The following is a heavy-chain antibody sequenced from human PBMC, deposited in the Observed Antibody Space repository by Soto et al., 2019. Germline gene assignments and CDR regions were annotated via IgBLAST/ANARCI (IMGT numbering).Heavy chain of an antibody. D-gene: IGHD4-17*01. V-gene: IGHV1-18*04. CDR1: GCTFTSYG. J-gene: IGHJ6*02. Sequence: ASVKVSCKASGCTFTSYGMSWVRQAPGQGLEWMGGISAYNGNTNYAQKLQGRVTMTTDTSTSTAYMELRSLRSDDTAVYYCARVSYGDYGYNYYHPYGMDVPGQGTTDHVSS. CDR3: ARVSYGDYGYNYYHPYGMDV. CDR2: ISAYNGNT.